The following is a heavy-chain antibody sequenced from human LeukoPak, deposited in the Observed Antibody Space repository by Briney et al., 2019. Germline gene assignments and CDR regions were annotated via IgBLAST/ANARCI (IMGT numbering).Heavy chain of an antibody. CDR3: ARGDYSNPTILTFDY. CDR2: ISSSGSTI. V-gene: IGHV3-48*03. D-gene: IGHD4-11*01. Sequence: GGSLRLSCAASGFTFSSYEMNWVRQAPGKGLEWVSYISSSGSTIYYADSVKGRFTISRDNAKNSLYLQMNSLRAEDTAVYYCARGDYSNPTILTFDYWGHGTLVTVSS. J-gene: IGHJ4*01. CDR1: GFTFSSYE.